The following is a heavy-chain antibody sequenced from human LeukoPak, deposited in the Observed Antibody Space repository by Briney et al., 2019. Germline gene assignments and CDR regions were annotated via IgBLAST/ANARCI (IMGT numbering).Heavy chain of an antibody. D-gene: IGHD2-21*01. J-gene: IGHJ4*02. CDR2: IRSSGSTT. Sequence: PGRSLRLSCAASGLTFRDYYMSCIRPPPGQGIEWVSSIRSSGSTTTYTDSVRGRFAIYRDNAKNALYLQMNSLRVEDTGVYYCARRQTDGGDLDYWGQGTLVTVSS. V-gene: IGHV3-11*04. CDR3: ARRQTDGGDLDY. CDR1: GLTFRDYY.